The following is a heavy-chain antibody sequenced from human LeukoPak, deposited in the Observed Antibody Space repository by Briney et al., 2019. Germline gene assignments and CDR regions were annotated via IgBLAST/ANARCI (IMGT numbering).Heavy chain of an antibody. CDR3: ARYYCSSTTCYNFDF. CDR2: IKQDGSEK. D-gene: IGHD2-2*02. J-gene: IGHJ4*02. V-gene: IGHV3-7*01. CDR1: GFTFSSSW. Sequence: GGSLRLSCAASGFTFSSSWMSWVRQAPGKGLEWVANIKQDGSEKYYVDSVKGRFTISRDNTKNSLYLQMDSLRAEDTAVYYCARYYCSSTTCYNFDFWGQGTLVTVSS.